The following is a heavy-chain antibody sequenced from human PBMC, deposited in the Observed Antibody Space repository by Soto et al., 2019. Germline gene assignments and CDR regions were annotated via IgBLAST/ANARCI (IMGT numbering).Heavy chain of an antibody. Sequence: GGSLRLSCAGSGFTFSNYGLHWVRQAPGKGLDWVSFISFDGSHKYYADSVKGRFTISRDNSNNMLYLQMDSLTTEDTAVYYCAKDGAPRYCSRSSCHPVGAYWGQGSLVIVSS. CDR2: ISFDGSHK. CDR1: GFTFSNYG. CDR3: AKDGAPRYCSRSSCHPVGAY. J-gene: IGHJ4*02. D-gene: IGHD2-15*01. V-gene: IGHV3-30*18.